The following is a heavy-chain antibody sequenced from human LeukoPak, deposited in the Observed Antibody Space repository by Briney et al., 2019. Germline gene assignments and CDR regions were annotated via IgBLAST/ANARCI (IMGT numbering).Heavy chain of an antibody. D-gene: IGHD3-10*01. V-gene: IGHV4-39*01. CDR2: IYYSGST. Sequence: SETLSLTCTVSGGSISSSSYYWGWIRQPPGKGLEWIGSIYYSGSTYYNPSLKSRVTISVDTSKNQFSLKLSSVTAADTAVYYCAGDHYYYGSGSYKGGWFDPWGQGTLVTVSS. J-gene: IGHJ5*02. CDR3: AGDHYYYGSGSYKGGWFDP. CDR1: GGSISSSSYY.